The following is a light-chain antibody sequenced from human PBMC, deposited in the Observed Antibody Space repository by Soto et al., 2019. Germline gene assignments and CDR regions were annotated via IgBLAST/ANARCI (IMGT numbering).Light chain of an antibody. J-gene: IGKJ1*01. Sequence: EIVLTQSPGTLSVSPGERATLSCRASQSVGSNLAWYQQKPGQAPRLLIYYASTRATGIPARFSGSGSGTEFTLTINSLQSEDFAVYYCQQYNNWWTFGQGTKVDIK. CDR3: QQYNNWWT. CDR1: QSVGSN. CDR2: YAS. V-gene: IGKV3-15*01.